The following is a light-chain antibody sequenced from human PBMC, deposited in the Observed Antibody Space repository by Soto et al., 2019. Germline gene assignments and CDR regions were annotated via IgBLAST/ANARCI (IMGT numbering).Light chain of an antibody. V-gene: IGKV1-39*01. Sequence: DIQMTQSPSSLSASVGDTVTITCRASQSIGKYLNWYQQKPGKAPKFLIYAASNLQSGIPSRFSGSGSGTEFSLTISSLQPDDFATYYCQQYNYFWAFGQGTKVDIK. J-gene: IGKJ1*01. CDR2: AAS. CDR1: QSIGKY. CDR3: QQYNYFWA.